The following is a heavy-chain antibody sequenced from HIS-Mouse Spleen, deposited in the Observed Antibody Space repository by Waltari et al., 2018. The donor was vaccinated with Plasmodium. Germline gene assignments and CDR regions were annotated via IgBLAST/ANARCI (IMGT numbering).Heavy chain of an antibody. Sequence: QVQLVQSGAEVKKPGASVKVSCKASGYTFTGYYMHWVRQAPGQGPEWMGWINPNSGDTSISTAYMELSRLRSDDTAVYYCARVLGYKAAAGTFVEYFQHWGQGTLVTVSS. V-gene: IGHV1-2*02. D-gene: IGHD6-13*01. CDR1: GYTFTGYY. J-gene: IGHJ1*01. CDR2: INPNSG. CDR3: ARVLGYKAAAGTFVEYFQH.